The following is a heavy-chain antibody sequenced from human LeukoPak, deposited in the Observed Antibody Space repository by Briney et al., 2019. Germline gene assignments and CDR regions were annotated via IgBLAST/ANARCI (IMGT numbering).Heavy chain of an antibody. CDR2: ISSSSSYI. D-gene: IGHD2-15*01. V-gene: IGHV3-21*01. CDR3: ARDGYCSGGSCYSYGYFDY. J-gene: IGHJ4*02. Sequence: GGSLRLSCAASGFTFSSYSMNWVRQAPGKGLAWVSSISSSSSYIYYADSVKGRFTISRDNAKDSLYLQMNSLRVEDTAVYYCARDGYCSGGSCYSYGYFDYWRQGTLVTVSS. CDR1: GFTFSSYS.